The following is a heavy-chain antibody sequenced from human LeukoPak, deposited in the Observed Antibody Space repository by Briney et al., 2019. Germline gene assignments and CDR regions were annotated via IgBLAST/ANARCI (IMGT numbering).Heavy chain of an antibody. CDR1: GFTFSSYG. J-gene: IGHJ2*01. CDR3: ARGHWHIDL. Sequence: PGRSLRLSCAASGFTFSSYGMHWARQAPGKGLEWVADIWYDGSNTDDADSVKGRFTISRDNSKNTLYLQMNSLRAEDTAVYYCARGHWHIDLWGRGTLVTVSS. V-gene: IGHV3-33*01. CDR2: IWYDGSNT.